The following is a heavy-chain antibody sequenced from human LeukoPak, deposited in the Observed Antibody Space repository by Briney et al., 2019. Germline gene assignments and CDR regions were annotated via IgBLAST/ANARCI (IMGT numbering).Heavy chain of an antibody. CDR3: AMSIAAGQYYFDY. Sequence: ASVKVSCKVSGYTLTELSMHWVRQAPGKGLAWMGGFDPEDGETIYAQKFQGRVTMTEDTSTDTAYMELSSLRSEDTAVYYCAMSIAAGQYYFDYWGQGTLVTVSS. D-gene: IGHD6-13*01. CDR2: FDPEDGET. CDR1: GYTLTELS. J-gene: IGHJ4*02. V-gene: IGHV1-24*01.